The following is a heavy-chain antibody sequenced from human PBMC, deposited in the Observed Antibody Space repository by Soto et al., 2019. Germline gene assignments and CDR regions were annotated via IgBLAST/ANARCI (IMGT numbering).Heavy chain of an antibody. Sequence: GESLKISCKGSGYSFAGYWITWVRQKPGKGLEWMGRIDPSDSQTYYSPSFRGRVTISVTKSITTVFLQWSSLRASDTAMYYCARQIYDCDTGTNFQYYFESWGQGTPVTVSS. V-gene: IGHV5-10-1*01. CDR1: GYSFAGYW. D-gene: IGHD2-8*01. CDR2: IDPSDSQT. CDR3: ARQIYDCDTGTNFQYYFES. J-gene: IGHJ4*02.